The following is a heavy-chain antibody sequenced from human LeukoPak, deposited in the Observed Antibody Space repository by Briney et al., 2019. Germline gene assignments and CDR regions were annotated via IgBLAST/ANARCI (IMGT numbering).Heavy chain of an antibody. CDR2: IKHDGSQK. CDR1: GFTFSRYW. Sequence: GGSLRLSCAASGFTFSRYWMSWVRQAPGRGLEWLANIKHDGSQKYYVDSVKGRITISRDNAKNSPYPQMNSLTAEDTAVYFCARDGMGGIKAFDIWGQGTMVTVSS. CDR3: ARDGMGGIKAFDI. D-gene: IGHD3-10*01. J-gene: IGHJ3*02. V-gene: IGHV3-7*03.